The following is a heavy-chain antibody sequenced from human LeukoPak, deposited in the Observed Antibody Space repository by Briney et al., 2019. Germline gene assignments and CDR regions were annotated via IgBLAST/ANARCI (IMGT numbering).Heavy chain of an antibody. V-gene: IGHV3-11*05. CDR1: GFTFSHYA. J-gene: IGHJ4*02. CDR3: AGAEGGPATAIY. CDR2: ISTGSSYT. D-gene: IGHD2-21*02. Sequence: GGSLRLSCAASGFTFSHYAMHWVRQAPGRGLEWVSYISTGSSYTNYADSVKGRFTISRDNAKNSLYLQMNSLRAEDTALYYCAGAEGGPATAIYWGQGTLVTVSS.